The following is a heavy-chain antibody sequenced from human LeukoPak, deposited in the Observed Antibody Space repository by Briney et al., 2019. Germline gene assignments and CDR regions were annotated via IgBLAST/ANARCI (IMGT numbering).Heavy chain of an antibody. V-gene: IGHV3-74*01. CDR1: GFTFSSYW. D-gene: IGHD3-22*01. J-gene: IGHJ4*02. CDR3: ARGGRAYYYDSSGYLDY. CDR2: INSDGSST. Sequence: GSLRLSCAASGFTFSSYWMHWVRQAPGKGLVWVSRINSDGSSTSYADSVKGRFTISRDNSKNTLYLQMNSLRAEDTAVYYCARGGRAYYYDSSGYLDYWGQGTLVTVSS.